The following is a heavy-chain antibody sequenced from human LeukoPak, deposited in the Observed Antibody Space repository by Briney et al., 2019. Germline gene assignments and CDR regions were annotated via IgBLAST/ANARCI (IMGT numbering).Heavy chain of an antibody. V-gene: IGHV4-30-4*01. D-gene: IGHD3-3*01. CDR1: GGSISSGDYY. CDR3: AGGSLGVVTLDWYFDL. J-gene: IGHJ2*01. CDR2: IYYSGST. Sequence: PSQTLSLTCTVSGGSISSGDYYWSWIRQPPGKGLEWIGYIYYSGSTYYNPSLKSRVTISVDTSKNQFSLKLSSVTAADTAVYYCAGGSLGVVTLDWYFDLWGRGTLVTVSS.